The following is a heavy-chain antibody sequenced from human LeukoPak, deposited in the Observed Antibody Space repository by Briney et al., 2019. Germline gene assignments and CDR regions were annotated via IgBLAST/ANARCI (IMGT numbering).Heavy chain of an antibody. J-gene: IGHJ4*02. D-gene: IGHD2-15*01. CDR1: GYTFTGYY. CDR2: IKPNSGGT. CDR3: ARVGFRGGCCYRSILDY. Sequence: GASVKVSCRASGYTFTGYYLHRVRQASAPGLEWMGRIKPNSGGTNYAQKSQARVTMTRDTSIRPAHMELSRLRSDATSVSYLARVGFRGGCCYRSILDYWGQGTLVTVSS. V-gene: IGHV1-2*06.